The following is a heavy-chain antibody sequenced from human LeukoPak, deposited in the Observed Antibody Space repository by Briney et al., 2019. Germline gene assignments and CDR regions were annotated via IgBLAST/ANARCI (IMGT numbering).Heavy chain of an antibody. D-gene: IGHD2-2*01. V-gene: IGHV4-4*07. Sequence: PSETLSLTCTVSGGSINSYYWSWIRQPAGKGLEWIGCIYNSGSTNYNPSLKSRVTMSVDTSKNQFSLKLSSVTAADTAVYYCARDWGGVVLVPPALRGFDPWGQGTLVTVSS. CDR2: IYNSGST. CDR1: GGSINSYY. J-gene: IGHJ5*02. CDR3: ARDWGGVVLVPPALRGFDP.